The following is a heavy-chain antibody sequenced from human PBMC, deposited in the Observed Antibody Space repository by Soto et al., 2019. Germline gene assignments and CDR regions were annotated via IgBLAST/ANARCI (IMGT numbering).Heavy chain of an antibody. Sequence: SETLSLTCTVSGGSVSSGSYYWSWIRQPPGKGLEWIGYIYYSGSTNYNPSLKGRVTISVDTSKNQFSLKLSSVTAADTAVYYCARVGTAMAGIDYWGQGTLVTVSS. CDR3: ARVGTAMAGIDY. CDR1: GGSVSSGSYY. CDR2: IYYSGST. D-gene: IGHD5-18*01. J-gene: IGHJ4*02. V-gene: IGHV4-61*01.